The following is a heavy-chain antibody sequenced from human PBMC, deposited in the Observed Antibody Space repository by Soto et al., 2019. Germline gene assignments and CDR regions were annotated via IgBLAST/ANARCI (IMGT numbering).Heavy chain of an antibody. D-gene: IGHD6-13*01. CDR2: IYDSGST. Sequence: PSETLSLTCSVSGGSVSSGTYYWSWIRQPPGKGLEWIGYIYDSGSTNYNPSLKSRVSISLDTSKNQFSLKLTSVTAADSAVYFCASGSSVSAYIDYWGQGTLVTVSS. CDR3: ASGSSVSAYIDY. CDR1: GGSVSSGTYY. J-gene: IGHJ4*02. V-gene: IGHV4-61*01.